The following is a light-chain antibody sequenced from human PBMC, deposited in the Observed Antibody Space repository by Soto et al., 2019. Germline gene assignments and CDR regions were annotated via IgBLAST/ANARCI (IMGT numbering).Light chain of an antibody. CDR3: QQSYSSPPT. CDR1: QSISNY. CDR2: AAS. V-gene: IGKV1-39*01. J-gene: IGKJ1*01. Sequence: DIPMTQSPSSLSASVGDRVTITCRASQSISNYLNWYQQKPGKAPKLLICAASSLQSGVPSRFSGSGSGTDFTLTISSLQPEDFATYYCQQSYSSPPTFGQGTKVEIK.